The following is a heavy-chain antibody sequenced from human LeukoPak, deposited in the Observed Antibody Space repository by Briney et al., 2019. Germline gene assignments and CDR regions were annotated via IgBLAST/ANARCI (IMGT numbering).Heavy chain of an antibody. CDR2: IYYSGNT. J-gene: IGHJ4*02. CDR1: GGSISSSNYY. D-gene: IGHD1-1*01. V-gene: IGHV4-39*07. Sequence: SETLSLTCTVSGGSISSSNYYWGWIRQPPGKGLEWIGSIYYSGNTYYNPSLKSRVTISLDASKNQFSLKLSSVTAADTAVYYCARSGVLWNLAYWGQGTLVTVSS. CDR3: ARSGVLWNLAY.